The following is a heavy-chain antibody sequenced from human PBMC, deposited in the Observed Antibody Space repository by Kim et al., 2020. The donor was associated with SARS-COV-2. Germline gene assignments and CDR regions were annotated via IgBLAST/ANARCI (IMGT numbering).Heavy chain of an antibody. D-gene: IGHD4-17*01. CDR1: GYNFGGYG. CDR3: ARPVGTYGDAFLASAY. J-gene: IGHJ4*02. Sequence: ASVKVSCKASGYNFGGYGITWVRQAPGQGLEWMGWISAYNGHTEHAQKFQARVTMTTDTSTNTAYMEVRSLGSDDTAVYYCARPVGTYGDAFLASAYWVQ. V-gene: IGHV1-18*01. CDR2: ISAYNGHT.